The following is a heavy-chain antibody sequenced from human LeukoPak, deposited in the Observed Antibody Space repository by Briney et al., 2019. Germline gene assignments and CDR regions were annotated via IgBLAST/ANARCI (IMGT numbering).Heavy chain of an antibody. CDR1: GGSISSSSYY. Sequence: KASETLSLTCTVSGGSISSSSYYWGWIRQPPGKGLEWIGSIYYSGSTYYNPSLKSRVTISVDTSKNQFSLKLSSVTAADTAVYYCARVWGFDGDPFDAFDIWGQGTMVTVSS. D-gene: IGHD4-17*01. V-gene: IGHV4-39*07. CDR3: ARVWGFDGDPFDAFDI. CDR2: IYYSGST. J-gene: IGHJ3*02.